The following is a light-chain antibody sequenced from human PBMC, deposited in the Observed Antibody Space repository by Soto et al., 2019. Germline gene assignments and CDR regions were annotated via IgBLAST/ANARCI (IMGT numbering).Light chain of an antibody. CDR1: SSDIGTFNY. CDR3: SSYTSSSTWV. Sequence: QSALTQPASVSGSPGQSITISCTGTSSDIGTFNYVSWYQQNPGKAPKLMIYDVSNRPSGVSDRFSGSKSGNTASLTISGLQAEVEADYYCSSYTSSSTWVFGGGTKLTVL. CDR2: DVS. V-gene: IGLV2-14*01. J-gene: IGLJ3*02.